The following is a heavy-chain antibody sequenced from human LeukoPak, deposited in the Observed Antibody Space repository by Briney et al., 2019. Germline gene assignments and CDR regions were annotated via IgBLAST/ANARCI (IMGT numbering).Heavy chain of an antibody. CDR1: GGSISSSSYY. Sequence: PSETLSLTCTVSGGSISSSSYYWGWIRQPPGKGLEWIGSIYYSGSTYYNPSLKSRVTISVDTSKNQFSLKLSSVTAADTAVYYCVRHEPPFSSPSMDVWGQGTTVTVSS. CDR3: VRHEPPFSSPSMDV. J-gene: IGHJ6*02. D-gene: IGHD1-14*01. V-gene: IGHV4-39*01. CDR2: IYYSGST.